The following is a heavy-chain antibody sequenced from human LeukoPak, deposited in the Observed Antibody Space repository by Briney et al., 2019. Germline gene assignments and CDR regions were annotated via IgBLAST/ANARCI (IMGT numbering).Heavy chain of an antibody. D-gene: IGHD4-17*01. CDR1: GGSFSGYY. CDR3: ARGETTGEFDY. Sequence: SETLSLTCAVYGGSFSGYYWSWIRQPPGKGLEWIGEINHSGSTNYNPSLKSRVTISVDTSKNQFSLKLSSVTAADTAVYYCARGETTGEFDYWGQGTLVTVSS. J-gene: IGHJ4*02. CDR2: INHSGST. V-gene: IGHV4-34*01.